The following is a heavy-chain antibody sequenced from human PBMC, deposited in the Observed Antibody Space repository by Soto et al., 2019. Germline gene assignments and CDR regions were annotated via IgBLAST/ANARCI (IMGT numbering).Heavy chain of an antibody. Sequence: GASVKVSCKASGYTFTSYAMHWVRQAPVQRLEWMGWINAGNGNTKYSQKFQGRVTITRDTSASTAYMELSSLRSEDTAVYYCARDLTVAVAGTGGYYYYYGMDVWGQGTTVTVSS. D-gene: IGHD6-19*01. CDR1: GYTFTSYA. CDR3: ARDLTVAVAGTGGYYYYYGMDV. J-gene: IGHJ6*02. V-gene: IGHV1-3*01. CDR2: INAGNGNT.